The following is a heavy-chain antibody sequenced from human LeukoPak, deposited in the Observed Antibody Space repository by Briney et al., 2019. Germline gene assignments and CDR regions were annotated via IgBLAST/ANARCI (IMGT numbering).Heavy chain of an antibody. D-gene: IGHD6-19*01. CDR1: GFTFSDSD. CDR2: VQTKPKSYAT. CDR3: TTYRSGHY. Sequence: GGSLRLSCAASGFTFSDSDIHWVRQASGKGLEWVGRVQTKPKSYATAYAASLKGRFIISRDDSVNTAYLQMNSLRTEDTAVYYCTTYRSGHYWGQGTLVTVSS. J-gene: IGHJ4*02. V-gene: IGHV3-73*01.